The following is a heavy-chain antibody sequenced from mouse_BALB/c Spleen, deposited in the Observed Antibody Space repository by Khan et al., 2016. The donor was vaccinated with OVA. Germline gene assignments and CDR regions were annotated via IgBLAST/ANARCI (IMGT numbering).Heavy chain of an antibody. V-gene: IGHV1-7*01. CDR1: GYTFTSYW. CDR3: ARDRIDY. CDR2: INPTSGYT. J-gene: IGHJ2*01. Sequence: QVQLKQSGAELAKPWASVTMSCTASGYTFTSYWMHWIKQRPGQGLEWIGDINPTSGYTDYNQNFKDKATLTADKSSSTAYMQLSSLTSEDAAVYYCARDRIDYWGQGTALTVSS.